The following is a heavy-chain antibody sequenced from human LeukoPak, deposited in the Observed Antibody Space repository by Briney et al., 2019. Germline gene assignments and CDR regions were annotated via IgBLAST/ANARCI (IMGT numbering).Heavy chain of an antibody. CDR3: ARDPWGSNAFDI. CDR2: ISYDGSNK. CDR1: GFTFSSYA. Sequence: GSLRLSCAASGFTFSSYAMHWVRQAPGKGLEWVAVISYDGSNKYYADSVKGRFTISRDNSKNTLYLQMNSLRAEDTAVYYCARDPWGSNAFDIWGQGTMVTVSS. D-gene: IGHD7-27*01. V-gene: IGHV3-30-3*01. J-gene: IGHJ3*02.